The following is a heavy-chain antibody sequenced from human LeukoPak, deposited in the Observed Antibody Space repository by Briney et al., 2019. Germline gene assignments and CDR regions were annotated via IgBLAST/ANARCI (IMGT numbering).Heavy chain of an antibody. CDR2: FVLIFSTA. V-gene: IGHV1-69*01. J-gene: IGHJ3*02. CDR3: ARDPPHYYDSSGHDAFDI. Sequence: SVKLSCKASGGTFSSYAISWVRQSPGPGLERMGGFVLIFSTANYAQKFRGRVNITADESTSTAYMELSSLRSEDTAVYYCARDPPHYYDSSGHDAFDIWGQGTMVTVSS. D-gene: IGHD3-22*01. CDR1: GGTFSSYA.